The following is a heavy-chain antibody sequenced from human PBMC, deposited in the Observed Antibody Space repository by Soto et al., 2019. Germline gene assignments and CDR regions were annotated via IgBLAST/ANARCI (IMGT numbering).Heavy chain of an antibody. CDR2: IKQDGSEK. D-gene: IGHD3-10*01. CDR1: GFTFSSYW. CDR3: ARDALPSFPMVRGVRYALDI. Sequence: EVQLVESGGGLVQPGGSLRLSCAASGFTFSSYWMSWVRQAPGKGLEWVANIKQDGSEKYYVDSVKGRFTISRDNAKNSLYLQMNSRRAEDTAVYYCARDALPSFPMVRGVRYALDIWGQGTMVTVSS. V-gene: IGHV3-7*01. J-gene: IGHJ3*02.